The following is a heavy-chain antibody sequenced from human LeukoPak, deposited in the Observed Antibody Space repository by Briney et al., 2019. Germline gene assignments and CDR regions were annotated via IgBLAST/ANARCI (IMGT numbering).Heavy chain of an antibody. Sequence: PSETLSLTCTVSGASISSGGFYGGWLRQPPGKGLEWIGTIYYSGSTYYNPSLKSRVTISVDTSKNQFSLRLSSVTAADTAVYYCATSDYSGAWFDPWGQGTLVTVSS. J-gene: IGHJ5*02. CDR3: ATSDYSGAWFDP. D-gene: IGHD2-15*01. CDR1: GASISSGGFY. CDR2: IYYSGST. V-gene: IGHV4-39*01.